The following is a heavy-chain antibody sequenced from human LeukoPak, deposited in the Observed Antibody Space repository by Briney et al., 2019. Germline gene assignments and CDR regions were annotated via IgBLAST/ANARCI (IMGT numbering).Heavy chain of an antibody. D-gene: IGHD2-2*01. CDR2: ISGSGGST. CDR3: ARGSECSSTSCHSYWFDP. Sequence: HSGGSLRLSCAASGFTFSSYAMSWVRQAPGKGLEWVSAISGSGGSTYYADSVKGRFTISRDNAKNSLYLQMNSLRAEDTAVYYCARGSECSSTSCHSYWFDPWGQGTLVTVSS. CDR1: GFTFSSYA. J-gene: IGHJ5*02. V-gene: IGHV3-23*01.